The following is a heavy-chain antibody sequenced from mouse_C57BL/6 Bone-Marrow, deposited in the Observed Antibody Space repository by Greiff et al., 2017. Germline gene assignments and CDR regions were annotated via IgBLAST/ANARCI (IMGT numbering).Heavy chain of an antibody. V-gene: IGHV1-74*01. J-gene: IGHJ1*03. CDR2: IHPSDSDT. CDR3: AIPITTVVATGFNWYFDV. D-gene: IGHD1-1*01. Sequence: QVQLQQPGAELVKPGASVKVSRKASGYTFTSYWMHWVKQRPGQGLEWIGRIHPSDSDTNYNQKFKGKATLTVDKSSSTAYMQLSSLTSEDSAVYYCAIPITTVVATGFNWYFDVWGTGTTVTVSS. CDR1: GYTFTSYW.